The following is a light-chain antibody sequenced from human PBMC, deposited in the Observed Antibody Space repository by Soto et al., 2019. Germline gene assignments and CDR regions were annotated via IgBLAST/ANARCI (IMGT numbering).Light chain of an antibody. CDR2: EVS. J-gene: IGLJ2*01. Sequence: QSALTQPASVSGSPGQSITISCTGTNSDVGGYNYVSWYQQYPGKAPKLLIYEVSNRPSGVSNRFSGSKSGNTASLTISGLQAEDEADYYCSSYTSSSTYVAFDGGTKVTVL. CDR3: SSYTSSSTYVA. CDR1: NSDVGGYNY. V-gene: IGLV2-14*01.